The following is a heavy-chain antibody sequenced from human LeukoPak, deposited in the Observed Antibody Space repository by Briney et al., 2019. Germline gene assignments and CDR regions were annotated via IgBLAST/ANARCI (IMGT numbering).Heavy chain of an antibody. CDR2: INHSGST. Sequence: PSETLSLTCAVYGGSFSGYYWSWIRQPPGKGLEWIGEINHSGSTNYNPSLKSRVTISVDTSKNQFSLKLSSVTAADTAVYYCARRELGYCSSTSCYRVDWFDPWGQGTLVTVSS. D-gene: IGHD2-2*01. J-gene: IGHJ5*02. CDR1: GGSFSGYY. CDR3: ARRELGYCSSTSCYRVDWFDP. V-gene: IGHV4-34*01.